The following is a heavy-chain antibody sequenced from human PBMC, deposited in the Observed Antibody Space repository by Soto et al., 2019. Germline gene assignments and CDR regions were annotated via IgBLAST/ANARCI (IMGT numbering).Heavy chain of an antibody. CDR2: IYYSGST. J-gene: IGHJ4*02. D-gene: IGHD3-22*01. CDR1: GGSISSYY. Sequence: ETLSLTCTVSGGSISSYYWSWIRQPPGNGLEWIGYIYYSGSTNYNPSLKSRVTISVDTSKNQFSLKLSSVTAADTAVYYCARANYYYDSSGYYYYFDYWGQGTLVTVSS. V-gene: IGHV4-59*01. CDR3: ARANYYYDSSGYYYYFDY.